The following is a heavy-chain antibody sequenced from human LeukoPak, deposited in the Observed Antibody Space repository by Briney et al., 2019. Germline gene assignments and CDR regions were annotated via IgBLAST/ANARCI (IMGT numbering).Heavy chain of an antibody. J-gene: IGHJ5*02. CDR3: ARDAGWRLDP. CDR2: IRNKANSYII. Sequence: QPGGTLTITCAASYFTYSDHNMEWIRQVPGMEMDRLRRIRNKANSYIIEDAASVRGRFTISRDDSKNSLFLQMNSLRAEDTAVYYCARDAGWRLDPWGQGTLVTVST. CDR1: YFTYSDHN. V-gene: IGHV3-72*01. D-gene: IGHD3-3*01.